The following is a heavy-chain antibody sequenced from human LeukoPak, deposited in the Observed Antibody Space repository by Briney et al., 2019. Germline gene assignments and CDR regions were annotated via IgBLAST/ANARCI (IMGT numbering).Heavy chain of an antibody. CDR3: TRQRLVAAALEDFDY. CDR2: ISSKANTYAT. V-gene: IGHV3-73*01. D-gene: IGHD2-2*01. Sequence: AGSLSLSRAASGFTFSIYAMNWVRQAPGKGLEWVGRISSKANTYATAYAASVRASSTISRDDSDNTAYLQMNSLKTEDTAVYYCTRQRLVAAALEDFDYWGEGPLASVSS. J-gene: IGHJ4*01. CDR1: GFTFSIYA.